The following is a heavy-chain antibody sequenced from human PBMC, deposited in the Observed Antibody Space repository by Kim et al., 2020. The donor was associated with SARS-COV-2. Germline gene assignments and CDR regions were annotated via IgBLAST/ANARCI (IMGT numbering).Heavy chain of an antibody. V-gene: IGHV4-39*01. CDR2: IYYSGST. Sequence: SETLSLTCTVSGGSISSSSYYWGWIRQPPGKGLEWIGSIYYSGSTYYNPSLKSRVTISVDTSKNQFSLKLSSVTAADTAVYYCAIHGRHDYGDYEAFDIWGQGTMVTVSS. CDR3: AIHGRHDYGDYEAFDI. CDR1: GGSISSSSYY. J-gene: IGHJ3*02. D-gene: IGHD4-17*01.